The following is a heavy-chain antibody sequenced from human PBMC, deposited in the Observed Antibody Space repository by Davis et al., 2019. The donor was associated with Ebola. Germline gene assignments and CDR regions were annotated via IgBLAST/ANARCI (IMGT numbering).Heavy chain of an antibody. CDR2: IKQDGSEK. CDR3: ARDRPVLWFDP. D-gene: IGHD3-10*01. CDR1: GFTFSSYW. Sequence: GESLKISCAASGFTFSSYWMSWVRQAPGKGLEWVANIKQDGSEKYYVDSVKGRFTISRDNAKNSLYLQMNSLRAEDTAVDYCARDRPVLWFDPWGQGTLVTVSS. V-gene: IGHV3-7*03. J-gene: IGHJ5*02.